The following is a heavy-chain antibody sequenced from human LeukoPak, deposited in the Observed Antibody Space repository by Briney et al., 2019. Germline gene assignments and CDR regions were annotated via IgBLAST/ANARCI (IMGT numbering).Heavy chain of an antibody. CDR2: ISSSSSYI. Sequence: PGGSLRLSCAASGFTFSSYSMNWVRQAPGKGLEWVSSISSSSSYIYYADSVKGRFTISRDNAKNSLYLQMNSLRAEDTAVYYCARARADGPFDPWGQGTLSPSPQ. J-gene: IGHJ5*02. V-gene: IGHV3-21*01. CDR3: ARARADGPFDP. D-gene: IGHD4-17*01. CDR1: GFTFSSYS.